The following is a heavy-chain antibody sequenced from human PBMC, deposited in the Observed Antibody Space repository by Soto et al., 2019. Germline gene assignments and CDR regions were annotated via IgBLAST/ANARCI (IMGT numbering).Heavy chain of an antibody. CDR2: IIPIFGTA. CDR1: GGTFSSYA. Sequence: QVQLVQSGAEVKKPGSSVKVSCKASGGTFSSYAISWVRQAPGQGLEWMGGIIPIFGTANYAQKFQGRVTITADESTSTAYMALSSLSSEDTAVYYCASTFRDGYTPDYWGQGTLVTVSS. J-gene: IGHJ4*02. V-gene: IGHV1-69*01. D-gene: IGHD5-12*01. CDR3: ASTFRDGYTPDY.